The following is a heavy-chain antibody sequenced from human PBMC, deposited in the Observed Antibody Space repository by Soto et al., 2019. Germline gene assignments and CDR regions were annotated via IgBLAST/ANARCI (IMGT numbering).Heavy chain of an antibody. Sequence: SETLSLTCAVYGGSFSGYYWSWIRQPPGKGMEWIGEINHSGSTNYNPSLKSRVTISVDTSKNQFSLKLSSVTAADTAVYYCARVGPGSYYHWYFDLWGRGTLVTVS. CDR2: INHSGST. CDR1: GGSFSGYY. D-gene: IGHD1-26*01. J-gene: IGHJ2*01. CDR3: ARVGPGSYYHWYFDL. V-gene: IGHV4-34*01.